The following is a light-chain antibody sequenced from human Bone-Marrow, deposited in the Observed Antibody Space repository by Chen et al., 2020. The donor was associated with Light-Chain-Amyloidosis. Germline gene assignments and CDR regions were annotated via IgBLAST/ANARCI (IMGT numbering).Light chain of an antibody. CDR2: KET. CDR1: ELPKQY. Sequence: SFELTQPPSESVSTGQTATITCYGDELPKQYACWYQQKPGQAPVLLIFKETDRPSVTPARFSGSISGTTVTLTISGVQAEEEAAYNCQSADRSGTYVEVGGGTKLIVL. CDR3: QSADRSGTYVE. V-gene: IGLV3-25*01. J-gene: IGLJ2*01.